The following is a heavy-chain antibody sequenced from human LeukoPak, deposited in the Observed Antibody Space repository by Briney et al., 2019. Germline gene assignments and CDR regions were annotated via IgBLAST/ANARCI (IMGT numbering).Heavy chain of an antibody. CDR1: GYTFTSYG. J-gene: IGHJ4*02. CDR2: ISAYNGNT. D-gene: IGHD3-22*01. V-gene: IGHV1-18*01. Sequence: GASVKVSCKASGYTFTSYGISWVRQAPGQGLEWMGWISAYNGNTNYAQKLQGRVTMTTDTSTSTAYMELRSLRSDDTAVYYCARRYYYDSSGYYDNGIDYWGQGTLATVSS. CDR3: ARRYYYDSSGYYDNGIDY.